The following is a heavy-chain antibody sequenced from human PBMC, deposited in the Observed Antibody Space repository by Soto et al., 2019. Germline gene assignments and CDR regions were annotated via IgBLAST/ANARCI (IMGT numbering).Heavy chain of an antibody. CDR3: ARDTVVNYYYYGLDV. CDR1: GGSISSGDY. CDR2: IYYSGST. V-gene: IGHV4-30-4*01. D-gene: IGHD2-15*01. J-gene: IGHJ6*02. Sequence: SETLSLTCAVSGGSISSGDYWNWIRQPPGKGLEWIGNIYYSGSTYYNPSLKSRVTISVDTSKNQFSLKLSSVTAADTAIYYCARDTVVNYYYYGLDVWGQGTTVTVSS.